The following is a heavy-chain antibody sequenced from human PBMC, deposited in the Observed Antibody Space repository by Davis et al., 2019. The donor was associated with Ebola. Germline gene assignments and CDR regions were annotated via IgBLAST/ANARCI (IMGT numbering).Heavy chain of an antibody. J-gene: IGHJ6*02. D-gene: IGHD6-13*01. V-gene: IGHV3-30-3*01. CDR1: GFTFSSYA. CDR2: ISYDGSNK. CDR3: ARGIAAAGTHKDYYYYGMDV. Sequence: PGGSLRPSCAASGFTFSSYAMHWVRQAPGKGLEWVAVISYDGSNKYYADSVKGRFTISRDNSKNTLYLQMNSLRAEDTAVYYCARGIAAAGTHKDYYYYGMDVWGQGTTVTVSS.